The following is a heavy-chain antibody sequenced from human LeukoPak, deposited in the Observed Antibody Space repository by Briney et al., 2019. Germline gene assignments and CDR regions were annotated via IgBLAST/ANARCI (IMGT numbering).Heavy chain of an antibody. D-gene: IGHD2-2*01. Sequence: PGGSLRLSCAASGFTFSSYSMNWVRQAPGKGLEWVSSISSSSSYICYADSVKGRFTISRDNAKNSLYLQMNSLRAEDTAVYYCAALQYQLLSYGMDVWGQGTTVTVSS. V-gene: IGHV3-21*01. CDR2: ISSSSSYI. J-gene: IGHJ6*02. CDR1: GFTFSSYS. CDR3: AALQYQLLSYGMDV.